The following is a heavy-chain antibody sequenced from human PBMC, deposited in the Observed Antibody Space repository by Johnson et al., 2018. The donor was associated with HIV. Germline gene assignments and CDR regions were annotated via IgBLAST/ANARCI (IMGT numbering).Heavy chain of an antibody. Sequence: VQLVESGGGVVQPGRSLRLSCAASGFTFSSYGMHWVRQAPGKGLEWVGRINSKTDGGTPDYAAPVKGRFTISRDNSKNTLYRQMNSLRAEETAVYYCAKDPMVATPANAFDIWGQGTMVTVSS. D-gene: IGHD5-12*01. CDR2: INSKTDGGTP. CDR1: GFTFSSYG. J-gene: IGHJ3*02. CDR3: AKDPMVATPANAFDI. V-gene: IGHV3-15*01.